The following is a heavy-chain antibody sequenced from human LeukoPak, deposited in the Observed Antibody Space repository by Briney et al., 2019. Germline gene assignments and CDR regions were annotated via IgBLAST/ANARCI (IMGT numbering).Heavy chain of an antibody. CDR1: GFTFSSYP. Sequence: GGSLRLSCAASGFTFSSYPLNWVRQAPGKGLEWVSYISSSSSTIYYTDSVNGRFTISRDNARNSLYLQMNSLRAEDTAVYYCARERYFDYWGQGTLVTVSS. J-gene: IGHJ4*02. CDR2: ISSSSSTI. V-gene: IGHV3-48*01. CDR3: ARERYFDY.